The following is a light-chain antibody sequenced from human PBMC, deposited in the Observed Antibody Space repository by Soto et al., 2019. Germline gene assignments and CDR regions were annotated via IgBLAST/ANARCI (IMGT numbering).Light chain of an antibody. CDR2: DNH. CDR1: ASNIGSNS. J-gene: IGLJ1*01. Sequence: QSVLTQPPSVSAAPGQKVTISCSGSASNIGSNSLSWYRQFPGSSPMLVIYDNHKRPSGISARFSASKSDTSATLVITGLRSGEEAHCYCGSWDNNLSARVFGSGTKLTVL. CDR3: GSWDNNLSARV. V-gene: IGLV1-51*01.